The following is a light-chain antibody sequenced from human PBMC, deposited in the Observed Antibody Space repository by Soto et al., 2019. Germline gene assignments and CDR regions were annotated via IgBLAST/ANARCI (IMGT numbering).Light chain of an antibody. Sequence: DIQMTQSPSTLSASVGDRVTITCRPSQNISTWLAWYQQKSGKAPKLLIYDVSNLESGVPSRFSGSGSGTEFSLPIRGLQPDDFATYYCQQYDSYRPVGQGTTVEVK. CDR2: DVS. V-gene: IGKV1-5*01. J-gene: IGKJ1*01. CDR3: QQYDSYRP. CDR1: QNISTW.